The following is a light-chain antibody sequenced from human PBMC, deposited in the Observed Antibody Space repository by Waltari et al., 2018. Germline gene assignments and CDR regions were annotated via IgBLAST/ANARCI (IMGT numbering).Light chain of an antibody. CDR1: SSNIGAGYD. CDR3: HSYGGSLTVI. V-gene: IGLV1-40*01. CDR2: GIN. J-gene: IGLJ2*01. Sequence: QSVLTQPPSVSGAPGQRVTISCTGSSSNIGAGYDVNWYQQLPGTAPRLLIYGINNRPSGVPDRFSGSKSGSSASLTISALQAEDEADYYCHSYGGSLTVIFGGGTKVTVL.